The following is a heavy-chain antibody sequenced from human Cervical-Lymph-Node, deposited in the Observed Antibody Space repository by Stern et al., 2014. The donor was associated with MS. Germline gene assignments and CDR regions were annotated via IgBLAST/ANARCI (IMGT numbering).Heavy chain of an antibody. V-gene: IGHV5-51*01. CDR3: ARQRYLDY. Sequence: EVQLVESGPEVKRPGESLKISCQASGYTFTSYWIGWVRQLPGKGREWSASIFPGGLDIKYTPSFQGRVTPSADKSSSTAYLQWNNLKASDTAIYYCARQRYLDYWGQGTLVTVSS. J-gene: IGHJ4*02. CDR2: IFPGGLDI. CDR1: GYTFTSYW.